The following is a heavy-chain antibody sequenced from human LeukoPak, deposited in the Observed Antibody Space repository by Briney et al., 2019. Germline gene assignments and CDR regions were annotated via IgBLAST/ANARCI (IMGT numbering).Heavy chain of an antibody. CDR3: ASMVATFDY. J-gene: IGHJ4*02. CDR2: ISYDGSNK. CDR1: GFTFSSYA. Sequence: GGSLRLSCAASGFTFSSYAIRWVRQAPGKGLEWVAVISYDGSNKYYADSVKGRFTISRDNSKNTLYLQMNSLRAEDTAVYYCASMVATFDYWGQGTLVTVSS. V-gene: IGHV3-30-3*01. D-gene: IGHD5-12*01.